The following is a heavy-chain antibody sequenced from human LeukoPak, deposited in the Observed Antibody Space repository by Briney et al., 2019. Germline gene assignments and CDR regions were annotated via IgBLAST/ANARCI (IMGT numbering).Heavy chain of an antibody. D-gene: IGHD5-12*01. CDR3: ARLGGYMDYFDY. Sequence: SETLSLTCTVSGGSICSYYWSWIRQPPGKGLEWIGYIYYSGSANYNPSLKSRVTISVDTSKNQFSLKLSSVTAADTAVYYCARLGGYMDYFDYWGQGTLVTVSS. CDR2: IYYSGSA. V-gene: IGHV4-59*08. J-gene: IGHJ4*02. CDR1: GGSICSYY.